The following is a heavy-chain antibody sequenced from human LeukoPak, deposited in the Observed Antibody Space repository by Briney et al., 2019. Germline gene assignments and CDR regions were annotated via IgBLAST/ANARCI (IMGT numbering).Heavy chain of an antibody. D-gene: IGHD2-2*01. CDR2: INAGNGNT. Sequence: ASVKVSCKASGYTFTSYAMHWVRQAPGQRLEWMGWINAGNGNTKYSQKFQGRVTITRDTSASTAYMELSSLRSEDTAVYYRARASSTSCYAAGYWGQGTLVTVSS. CDR3: ARASSTSCYAAGY. V-gene: IGHV1-3*01. J-gene: IGHJ4*02. CDR1: GYTFTSYA.